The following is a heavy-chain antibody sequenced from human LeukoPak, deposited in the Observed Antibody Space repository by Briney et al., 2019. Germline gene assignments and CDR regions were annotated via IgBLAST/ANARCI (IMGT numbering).Heavy chain of an antibody. D-gene: IGHD6-19*01. CDR3: ARVDELIAVAGTDGYYYMDV. J-gene: IGHJ6*03. CDR2: IIPIFGTA. V-gene: IGHV1-69*13. Sequence: SVKVSCKASGGTFSSYAISWVRQAPGQGLEWMGGIIPIFGTANYAQKFQGRVTITADESTSTAYMELSSLRSEDTAVYYCARVDELIAVAGTDGYYYMDVWGKGTTVTVSS. CDR1: GGTFSSYA.